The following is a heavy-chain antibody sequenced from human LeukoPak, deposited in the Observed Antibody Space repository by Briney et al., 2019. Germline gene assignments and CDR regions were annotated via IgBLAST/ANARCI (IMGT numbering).Heavy chain of an antibody. CDR2: IGASGGST. CDR1: GFTFSSYT. Sequence: GGSLRLSCATSGFTFSSYTMSWVRQAPGKGLEWVSGIGASGGSTYYADSVKGRFTTSRDNSKNTLYLQMNSLRTEDTAVYYCAKAEGYYILTGLDYWGQGTLVTVSS. CDR3: AKAEGYYILTGLDY. D-gene: IGHD3-9*01. J-gene: IGHJ4*02. V-gene: IGHV3-23*01.